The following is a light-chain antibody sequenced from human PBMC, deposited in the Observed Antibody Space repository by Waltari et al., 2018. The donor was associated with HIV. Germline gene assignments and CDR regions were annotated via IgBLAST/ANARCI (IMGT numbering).Light chain of an antibody. V-gene: IGLV1-40*01. J-gene: IGLJ2*01. CDR2: GNC. CDR3: QSYDSSLSGVV. CDR1: SLNIGAGHD. Sequence: QSVLTQPPSASGVQGQRLPISCTGSSLNIGAGHDVHWYPQLPVTAPKLLIYGNCSRPAGVPDRVSGSQSGSSASLAITGLQAENEADYYGQSYDSSLSGVVFGGGTELTVL.